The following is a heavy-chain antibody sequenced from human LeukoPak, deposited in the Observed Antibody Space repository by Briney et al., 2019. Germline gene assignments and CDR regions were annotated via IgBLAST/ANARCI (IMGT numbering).Heavy chain of an antibody. J-gene: IGHJ4*02. Sequence: PGGSLRLSCAASGFGYSTFAMAWVRQAPGKGLEWVSTISTSGETTYYADSVKDRFTASRDNTKNTPSLQMNGLRVDDTAVYCSAKANNIWNDSPFYSWGEGALVTVSS. V-gene: IGHV3-23*01. D-gene: IGHD1-1*01. CDR3: AKANNIWNDSPFYS. CDR2: ISTSGETT. CDR1: GFGYSTFA.